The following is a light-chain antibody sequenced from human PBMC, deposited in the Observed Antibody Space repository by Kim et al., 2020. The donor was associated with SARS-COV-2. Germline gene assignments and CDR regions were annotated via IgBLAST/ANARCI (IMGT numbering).Light chain of an antibody. V-gene: IGKV3-20*01. J-gene: IGKJ1*01. Sequence: LSPGERAARACGASQIVSSSHLAWYQQKPGQAPRLLSYDASIRATGTPDRFSGRGSGTDFTLSISRLEPENFALYYCQQDVSPKTFGQRT. CDR1: QIVSSSH. CDR2: DAS. CDR3: QQDVSPKT.